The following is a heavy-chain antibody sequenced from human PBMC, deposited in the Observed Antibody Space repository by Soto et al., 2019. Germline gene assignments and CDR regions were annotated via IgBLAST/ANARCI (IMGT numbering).Heavy chain of an antibody. CDR1: EFTVSNAR. V-gene: IGHV3-15*01. J-gene: IGHJ4*02. Sequence: PGGSLRLSCAASEFTVSNARMSWVRQAPGKGLEWVGRIKSKTDGGTTDYAAPVKGRFTISRDDSKNTLYLQMNSLKTEDTAVYYCTTDRAKDIVVVPAFDYWGQGTLVTVSS. CDR2: IKSKTDGGTT. CDR3: TTDRAKDIVVVPAFDY. D-gene: IGHD2-2*01.